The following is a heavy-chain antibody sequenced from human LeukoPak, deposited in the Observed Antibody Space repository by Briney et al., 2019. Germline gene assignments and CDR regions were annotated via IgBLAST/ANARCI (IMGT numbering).Heavy chain of an antibody. CDR3: AVWFGESRRDY. D-gene: IGHD3-10*01. V-gene: IGHV1-8*01. CDR2: MNPNSGNT. J-gene: IGHJ4*02. Sequence: ASVKVSRKASGYTFTSYDINWVRQATGQGLEWMGWMNPNSGNTGYAQRFQGRVTMTRNTSISTAYMELSSLRSEDTAVYYCAVWFGESRRDYWGQGTLVTVSS. CDR1: GYTFTSYD.